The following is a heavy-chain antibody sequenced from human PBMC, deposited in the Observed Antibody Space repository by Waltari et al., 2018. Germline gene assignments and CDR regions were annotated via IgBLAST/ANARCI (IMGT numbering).Heavy chain of an antibody. V-gene: IGHV3-30*15. CDR1: GFPFSSPA. J-gene: IGHJ4*02. CDR3: ARDGEVNEWNYDY. D-gene: IGHD1-7*01. CDR2: ISSDGSNQ. Sequence: VQLVESGGGEVQPGGSLRLSCVASGFPFSSPACHWIRPAPGKGLEWVAAISSDGSNQYYADSVKGRFSISRHNSESTLYLQMSSLRAEDTAVYYCARDGEVNEWNYDYWGQGTLVTVSS.